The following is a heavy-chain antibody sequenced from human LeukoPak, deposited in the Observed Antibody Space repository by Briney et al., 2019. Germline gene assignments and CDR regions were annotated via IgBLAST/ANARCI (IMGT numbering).Heavy chain of an antibody. V-gene: IGHV4-39*01. CDR1: GGSISSSSYY. CDR2: IYYSGST. CDR3: ARSLHISAPFDV. Sequence: SETLSLTCTVPGGSISSSSYYWGWIRQPPGKGLEWIGSIYYSGSTYYNPSLKSRVTISVDTSKNQFSLKLSSLTAADTAVYYCARSLHISAPFDVWGQGTRVTVSS. D-gene: IGHD2-21*01. J-gene: IGHJ4*02.